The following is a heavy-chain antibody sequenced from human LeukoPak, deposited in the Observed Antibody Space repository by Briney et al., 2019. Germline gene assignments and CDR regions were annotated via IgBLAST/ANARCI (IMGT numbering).Heavy chain of an antibody. D-gene: IGHD3-10*01. CDR2: INHSGST. J-gene: IGHJ4*02. Sequence: SETLSLTCAVYGGSFSGYYWSWIRQPPGKGLEWIGEINHSGSTNYNPSLKSRVTISVDTSKNQFSLKLSSVTAADTAVYYCAYSQGLLWFGELSLDYWGQGTLVTVSS. CDR3: AYSQGLLWFGELSLDY. V-gene: IGHV4-34*01. CDR1: GGSFSGYY.